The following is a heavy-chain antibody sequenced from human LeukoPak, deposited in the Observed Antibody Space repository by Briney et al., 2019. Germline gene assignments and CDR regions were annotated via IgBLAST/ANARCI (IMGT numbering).Heavy chain of an antibody. CDR1: GFTFSDHY. Sequence: GGSLRLSCTVSGFTFSDHYIEWVRQAPGKGLEWVGRIKSKTDGGTTDYAAPVKGRFTISRDDSKNTLYLQMNSLKTEDTAVYYCTTTLVVPAYWGQGTLVTVSS. D-gene: IGHD2-2*01. CDR2: IKSKTDGGTT. CDR3: TTTLVVPAY. J-gene: IGHJ4*02. V-gene: IGHV3-15*07.